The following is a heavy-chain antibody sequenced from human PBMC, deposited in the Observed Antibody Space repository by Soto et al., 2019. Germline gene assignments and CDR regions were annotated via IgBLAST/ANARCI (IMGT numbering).Heavy chain of an antibody. J-gene: IGHJ6*02. Sequence: QVQLVQSGAEVKTPGSSVKVSCKTSGGTFSTYAISWVRQAPRQGLEWLGGIIPTFRTTSYAQKFRGRVTISADESTGTAYMELSSLRSEDTAMYYCAREWARTNGWPRTPNYGMDVWGQGTTVTVSS. CDR2: IIPTFRTT. V-gene: IGHV1-69*01. D-gene: IGHD6-19*01. CDR1: GGTFSTYA. CDR3: AREWARTNGWPRTPNYGMDV.